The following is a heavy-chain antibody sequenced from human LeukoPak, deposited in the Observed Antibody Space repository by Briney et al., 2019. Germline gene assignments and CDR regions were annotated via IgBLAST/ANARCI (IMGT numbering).Heavy chain of an antibody. CDR3: ARGITMVRRVIIGAEGHYYGMDV. V-gene: IGHV1-69*04. CDR2: IIPILGIA. J-gene: IGHJ6*02. Sequence: GASVKVSCKASGYTFTSYGISWVRQAPGQGLEWMGRIIPILGIANYAQKFQGRVTITADKSTSTAYMELSSLRSEDTAVYYCARGITMVRRVIIGAEGHYYGMDVWGQGTTVTVSS. D-gene: IGHD3-10*01. CDR1: GYTFTSYG.